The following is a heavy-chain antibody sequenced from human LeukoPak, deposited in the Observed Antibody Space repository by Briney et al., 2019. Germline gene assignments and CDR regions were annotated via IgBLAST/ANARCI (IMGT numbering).Heavy chain of an antibody. J-gene: IGHJ4*02. D-gene: IGHD2-15*01. CDR1: GYSFTSYW. CDR3: ARLCSGGSCYPPLAASALDY. CDR2: IYPGDSDT. V-gene: IGHV5-51*01. Sequence: GESLKTSCKGSGYSFTSYWIGWVRQMPGKGLEWMGIIYPGDSDTRYSPSFQGQVTISADKSISTAYLQWSSLKASDTAMYYCARLCSGGSCYPPLAASALDYWGQGTLVTVSS.